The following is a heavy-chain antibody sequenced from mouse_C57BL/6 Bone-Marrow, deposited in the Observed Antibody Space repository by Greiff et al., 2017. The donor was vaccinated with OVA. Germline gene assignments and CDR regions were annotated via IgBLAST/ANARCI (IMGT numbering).Heavy chain of an antibody. CDR1: GFTFSSYA. D-gene: IGHD1-1*01. V-gene: IGHV5-4*01. J-gene: IGHJ3*01. CDR3: ARAVHCYGSSWFAY. CDR2: ISDGGSYT. Sequence: EVQLVESGGGLVKPGGSLKLSCAASGFTFSSYAMSWVRQTPEKRLEWVATISDGGSYTYYPDNVKGRFTISRDNAKNNLYLQMSHLKSEDTAMYYCARAVHCYGSSWFAYWGQGTLVTVSA.